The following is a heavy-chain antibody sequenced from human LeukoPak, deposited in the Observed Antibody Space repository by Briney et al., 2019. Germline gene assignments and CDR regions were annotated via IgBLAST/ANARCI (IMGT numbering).Heavy chain of an antibody. CDR2: ISFDVTYK. Sequence: GGSLRLSCAASGFTFGTNAMHWVRQAPGKGLEWVAVISFDVTYKYYADSVMGRFTISRDNSKNTLYLQMNNLRTEDTAVYYCVRGGDYLVYFDSWGQGTLVTVSS. J-gene: IGHJ4*02. CDR3: VRGGDYLVYFDS. V-gene: IGHV3-30*04. CDR1: GFTFGTNA. D-gene: IGHD4-17*01.